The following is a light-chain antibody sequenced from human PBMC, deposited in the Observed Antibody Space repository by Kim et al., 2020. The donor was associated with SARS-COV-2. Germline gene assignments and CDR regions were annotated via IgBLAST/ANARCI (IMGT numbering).Light chain of an antibody. V-gene: IGLV2-8*01. Sequence: QSALTQPPSASGSPGQSVTISCTGTRANVGSYNYVSWYQQHPGKAPRLIIYEVTKRPSGVPDRFSGSKSDNTATLTVSGLQAEDEADYYCSSYAGTNALGIFGGGTQLTVL. CDR1: RANVGSYNY. J-gene: IGLJ2*01. CDR3: SSYAGTNALGI. CDR2: EVT.